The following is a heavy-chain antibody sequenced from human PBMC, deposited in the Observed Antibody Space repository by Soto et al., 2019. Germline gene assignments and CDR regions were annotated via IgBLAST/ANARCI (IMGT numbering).Heavy chain of an antibody. CDR3: ARDKSGGNSDY. CDR2: IWYDGSNK. J-gene: IGHJ4*02. CDR1: GFTFSSYG. V-gene: IGHV3-33*01. D-gene: IGHD2-15*01. Sequence: QVQLVESGGGVVQPGRSLRLSCAASGFTFSSYGMHWVRQAPGKGLEWVAVIWYDGSNKYYADSVKGRFTISRDNSKNTLYLQMNSLRAEDTAVYYCARDKSGGNSDYWGQGTLVTVSS.